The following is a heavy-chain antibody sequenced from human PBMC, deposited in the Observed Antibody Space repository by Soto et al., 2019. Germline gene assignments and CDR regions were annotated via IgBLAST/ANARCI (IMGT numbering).Heavy chain of an antibody. CDR1: GDSINNYY. CDR2: IYSNGNT. CDR3: ARGGAVATTAHFDH. Sequence: QVHLQESGPGLVRTSEALSLTCTVSGDSINNYYWSWMRLPAGKGLEWIGRIYSNGNTYYNPSLKSPVSMSVDPSKNQFSLILKSVTAADTAVYYCARGGAVATTAHFDHWGQGTLVTVSS. V-gene: IGHV4-4*07. J-gene: IGHJ4*02. D-gene: IGHD5-12*01.